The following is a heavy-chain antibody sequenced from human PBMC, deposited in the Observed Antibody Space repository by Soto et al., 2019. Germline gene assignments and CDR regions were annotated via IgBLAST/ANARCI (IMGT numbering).Heavy chain of an antibody. CDR1: GYTFTSYA. CDR2: INAGNGNT. Sequence: ASVKVSCKASGYTFTSYAMHWVRQAPGQRLEWMGWINAGNGNTKYSQKFQGRVTITRDTSASTAHMELSSLRSEDTAVYYCARDLRRITGTTYWFDPWGQGTLVTVSS. CDR3: ARDLRRITGTTYWFDP. V-gene: IGHV1-3*01. D-gene: IGHD1-7*01. J-gene: IGHJ5*02.